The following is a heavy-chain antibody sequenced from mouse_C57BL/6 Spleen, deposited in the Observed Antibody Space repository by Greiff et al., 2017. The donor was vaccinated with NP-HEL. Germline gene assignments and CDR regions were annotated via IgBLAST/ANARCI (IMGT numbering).Heavy chain of an antibody. Sequence: ESGAELVRPGASVTLSCKASGYTFTDYEMHWVKQTPVHGLEWIGAIDPETGGTAYNQKFKGKAILTADKSSSTAYMELRSLTSEDSAVYYCTKSFYGNYDMDYWGQGTSVTVSS. CDR3: TKSFYGNYDMDY. D-gene: IGHD2-10*01. CDR2: IDPETGGT. J-gene: IGHJ4*01. V-gene: IGHV1-15*01. CDR1: GYTFTDYE.